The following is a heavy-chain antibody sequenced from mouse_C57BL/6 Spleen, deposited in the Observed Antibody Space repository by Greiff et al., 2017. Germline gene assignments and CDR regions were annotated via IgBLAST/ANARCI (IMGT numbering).Heavy chain of an antibody. D-gene: IGHD1-1*01. J-gene: IGHJ2*01. Sequence: QVQLQQPGTELVKPGASVKLSCTASGYTFTSYWMHWVKQRPGQGLEWIGNINPSNGGTTYNEKFKSKATLTVDKSSNTAYMQLSSLTSEDSAVYYCAREDYCGSSPFDYWGQGTTLTVSS. CDR3: AREDYCGSSPFDY. CDR1: GYTFTSYW. CDR2: INPSNGGT. V-gene: IGHV1-53*01.